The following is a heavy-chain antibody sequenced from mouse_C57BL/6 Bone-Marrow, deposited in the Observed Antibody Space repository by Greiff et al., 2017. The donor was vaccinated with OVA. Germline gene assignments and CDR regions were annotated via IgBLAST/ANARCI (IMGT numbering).Heavy chain of an antibody. CDR1: GYTFTSYW. D-gene: IGHD1-1*02. V-gene: IGHV1-52*01. CDR2: IDPSDSET. Sequence: VQLQQPGAELVRPGSSVKLSCKASGYTFTSYWMHWVKQRPIQGLEWIGNIDPSDSETHYNQKFKDKATLTVDKSSSTAYMQLSSLTSEDSAVYYCARRGGYYYDYWGQGTTLTVSS. CDR3: ARRGGYYYDY. J-gene: IGHJ2*01.